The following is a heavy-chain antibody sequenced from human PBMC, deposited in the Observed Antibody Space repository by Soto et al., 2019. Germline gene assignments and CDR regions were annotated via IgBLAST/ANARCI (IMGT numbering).Heavy chain of an antibody. CDR1: VWPFARSA. J-gene: IGHJ4*02. V-gene: IGHV3-23*01. Sequence: HPGGSLRLSCGVSVWPFARSAMRWVRESPGKGLEWVATISVSVWGTYSADSVQGRFAVSSDISDNPLLLRLTSLTADDTAVYFCAKRDVPHSTSNASFYDHCGRGVLVTVSS. D-gene: IGHD2-21*01. CDR2: ISVSVWGT. CDR3: AKRDVPHSTSNASFYDH.